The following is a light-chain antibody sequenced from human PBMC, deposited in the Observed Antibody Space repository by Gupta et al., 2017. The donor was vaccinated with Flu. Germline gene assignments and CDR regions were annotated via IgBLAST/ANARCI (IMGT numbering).Light chain of an antibody. J-gene: IGLJ3*02. CDR1: SSDVGGYNY. Sequence: QSALTQPASVSGSPGQSITISCTGTSSDVGGYNYVSWYQQHPGKAPKLMIYEVSNRPSGVSNRCSGSRSGNTASLTIAGLQAEDEDDYYCSTYTTTTWVFGGGTKVTVL. V-gene: IGLV2-14*01. CDR3: STYTTTTWV. CDR2: EVS.